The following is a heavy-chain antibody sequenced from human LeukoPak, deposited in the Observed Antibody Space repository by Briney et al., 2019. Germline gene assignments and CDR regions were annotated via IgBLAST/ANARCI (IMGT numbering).Heavy chain of an antibody. D-gene: IGHD3-22*01. CDR2: IYYSGST. CDR1: GGSISSSSYY. CDR3: ARDAPGDYYDSSGFGFDP. Sequence: SETLSLTCTVSGGSISSSSYYWGWIRQPPGKGLEWIGSIYYSGSTYYNPSLKSRVTISVDTSKNQFSLKLSSVTAADTAVYYCARDAPGDYYDSSGFGFDPWGQGTLVTVSS. V-gene: IGHV4-39*07. J-gene: IGHJ5*02.